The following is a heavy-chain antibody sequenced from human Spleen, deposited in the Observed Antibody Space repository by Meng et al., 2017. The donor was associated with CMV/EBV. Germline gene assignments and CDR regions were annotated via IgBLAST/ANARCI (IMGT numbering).Heavy chain of an antibody. CDR2: IYYSGST. V-gene: IGHV4-39*07. Sequence: GSLRLSCTVSGGSISSRYYWGWIRQPPGRGLEWIGTIYYSGSTYYNPSLKSRVTISVDTSKNQFSLKLSSVTAADTAVYYCASTSLLWFGAKDDYWGQGTLVTVSS. CDR1: GGSISSRYY. CDR3: ASTSLLWFGAKDDY. J-gene: IGHJ4*02. D-gene: IGHD3-10*01.